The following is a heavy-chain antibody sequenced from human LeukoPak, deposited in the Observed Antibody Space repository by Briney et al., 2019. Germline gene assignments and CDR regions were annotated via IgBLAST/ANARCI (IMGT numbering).Heavy chain of an antibody. Sequence: PGGSLRLSCAASGFTFSSYSMNWVRQAPGKGLEWVSSISSSSSYIYYADSVKGRFTISRDNAKNSLYLQMNSLRAEDTAVYYCAKDGLDIVATSYYYGMDVWGQGTTVTVSS. CDR2: ISSSSSYI. CDR3: AKDGLDIVATSYYYGMDV. CDR1: GFTFSSYS. D-gene: IGHD5-12*01. J-gene: IGHJ6*02. V-gene: IGHV3-21*01.